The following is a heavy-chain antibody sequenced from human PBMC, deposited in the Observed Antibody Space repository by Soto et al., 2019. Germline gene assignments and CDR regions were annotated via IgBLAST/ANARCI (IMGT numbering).Heavy chain of an antibody. CDR1: GFPFSTYW. D-gene: IGHD5-12*01. Sequence: EENLVQSGGGLVQPGGSLRLSCAASGFPFSTYWMHWVRQVPGQGLVWVSRINGDGSSTVYADFVRGRFTISRDNAKNTLYRQMNSLRVDDTAIYYCTGGYQEWGQGALVTVSS. CDR3: TGGYQE. J-gene: IGHJ4*02. CDR2: INGDGSST. V-gene: IGHV3-74*01.